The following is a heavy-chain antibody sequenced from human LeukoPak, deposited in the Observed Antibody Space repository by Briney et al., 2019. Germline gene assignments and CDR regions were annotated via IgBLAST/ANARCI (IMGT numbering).Heavy chain of an antibody. Sequence: SVKVSCKASGGTFSSYAISWVRQAPGPGLGWMGGIIPIFGTANYAQKFQGRVTITADESTSTAYMELSSLRSEDTAVYYCARDNGGSYSFVDDAFDIWGQGTMVTVSS. D-gene: IGHD1-26*01. CDR3: ARDNGGSYSFVDDAFDI. V-gene: IGHV1-69*01. CDR2: IIPIFGTA. J-gene: IGHJ3*02. CDR1: GGTFSSYA.